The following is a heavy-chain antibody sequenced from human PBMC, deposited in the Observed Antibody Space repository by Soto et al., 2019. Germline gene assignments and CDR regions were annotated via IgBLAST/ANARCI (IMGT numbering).Heavy chain of an antibody. CDR2: ISYHGTYK. J-gene: IGHJ3*02. CDR1: GFTFSNYG. Sequence: PGGSLRLSCAASGFTFSNYGMRWVRQAPGKGLECVAVISYHGTYKYYADSVKGRFTISRDNSKNTVYLEMNSLTPGDTAVYYCAKGASEWMGRGEDASDMWGQGTMVTVSS. CDR3: AKGASEWMGRGEDASDM. D-gene: IGHD3-10*01. V-gene: IGHV3-30*18.